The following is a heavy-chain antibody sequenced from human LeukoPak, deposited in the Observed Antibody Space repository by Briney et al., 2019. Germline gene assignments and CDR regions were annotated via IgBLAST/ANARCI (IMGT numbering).Heavy chain of an antibody. CDR3: ARGSGSYYSYFDY. CDR2: IKQDGSEK. J-gene: IGHJ4*02. V-gene: IGHV3-7*04. CDR1: GFTFSSNW. Sequence: GGSLRLSCAASGFTFSSNWMSWVRQAPGKGLEWVANIKQDGSEKYYVDSVKGRFTISRDNAKNSLYLQMNSLRAEDTAVYYCARGSGSYYSYFDYWGQGTLVTVSS. D-gene: IGHD1-26*01.